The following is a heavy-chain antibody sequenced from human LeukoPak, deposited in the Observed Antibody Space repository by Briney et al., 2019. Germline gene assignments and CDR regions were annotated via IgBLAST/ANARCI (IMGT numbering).Heavy chain of an antibody. D-gene: IGHD4-17*01. CDR3: ARFHDYGDFGRVFGP. CDR2: INPNSGGT. Sequence: ASVKVSCKASGYTFTGYYMHWVRQAPGQGLEWMGWINPNSGGTNYAQKFQGWVTMTRDTSISTAYMGLSRLRSDDTAVYYCARFHDYGDFGRVFGPWGQGTLVTVSS. CDR1: GYTFTGYY. J-gene: IGHJ5*02. V-gene: IGHV1-2*04.